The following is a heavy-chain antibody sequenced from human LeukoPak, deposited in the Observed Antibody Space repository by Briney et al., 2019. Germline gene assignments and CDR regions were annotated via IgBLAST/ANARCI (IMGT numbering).Heavy chain of an antibody. CDR1: GGSFSGYY. CDR3: ARGSAYSSSWFFVKDYYYYYMDV. CDR2: INHSGST. D-gene: IGHD6-13*01. V-gene: IGHV4-34*01. Sequence: SETLSLTCAVYGGSFSGYYWSWIRQPPGKGLEWIGEINHSGSTNYNPSLKSRVTISVDTSKNQFSLKLSSVTAADTAVYYCARGSAYSSSWFFVKDYYYYYMDVWGKGTTVTVSS. J-gene: IGHJ6*03.